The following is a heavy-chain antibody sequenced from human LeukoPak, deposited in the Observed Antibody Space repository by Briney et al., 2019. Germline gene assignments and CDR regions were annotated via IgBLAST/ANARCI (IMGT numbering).Heavy chain of an antibody. CDR2: ISSSGSTI. Sequence: GGSLRLSCAASGFTFSDYYMSWIRQAPGKGLKWVSYISSSGSTIYYADSVKGRFTISRDNAKNSLYLQMNSLRAEDTAVYYCARDLAYCGGDCYSGYFDYWGQGTLVTVSS. CDR3: ARDLAYCGGDCYSGYFDY. J-gene: IGHJ4*02. CDR1: GFTFSDYY. D-gene: IGHD2-21*02. V-gene: IGHV3-11*01.